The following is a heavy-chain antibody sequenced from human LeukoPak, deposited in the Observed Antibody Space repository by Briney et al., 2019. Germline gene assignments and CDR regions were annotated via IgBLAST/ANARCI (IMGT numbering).Heavy chain of an antibody. CDR3: ARVGGWSRSYFDY. J-gene: IGHJ4*02. CDR2: INHSGST. D-gene: IGHD6-19*01. Sequence: PSETLSLTCAVYGGSFSGYYWSWIRQPPGKGLEWIGEINHSGSTNYNPSLKSRVTISVDTSKNQFSLKLSSVTAADTVVYYCARVGGWSRSYFDYWGQGTLVTVSS. V-gene: IGHV4-34*01. CDR1: GGSFSGYY.